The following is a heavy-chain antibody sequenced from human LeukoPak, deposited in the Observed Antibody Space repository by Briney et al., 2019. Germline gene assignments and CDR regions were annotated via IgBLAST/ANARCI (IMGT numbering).Heavy chain of an antibody. V-gene: IGHV4-38-2*02. D-gene: IGHD2-21*01. CDR2: IYHSGST. Sequence: SETLSLTCTVSGYSISSGYYWGWIRQPPGKGREWIGSIYHSGSTYYNPSLKSRVTISVHTSKNQFSLKLRSVTAADTAVYYCARRVGVALDYWGQGTLVTVSS. CDR1: GYSISSGYY. J-gene: IGHJ4*02. CDR3: ARRVGVALDY.